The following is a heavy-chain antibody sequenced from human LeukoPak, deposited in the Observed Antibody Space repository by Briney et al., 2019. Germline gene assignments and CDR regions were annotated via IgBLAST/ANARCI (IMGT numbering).Heavy chain of an antibody. CDR2: ITNSASSM. D-gene: IGHD6-19*01. V-gene: IGHV3-11*01. J-gene: IGHJ4*02. Sequence: GGSLRLSCAASRFSFSDYYMSWIRLAPGKGLEWVSYITNSASSMYYTDSVNRLSTFSRNNANNSFFQLINRLSADDTALYYCASVGTAAGSSGWYQRYWGEGTLVTVSS. CDR3: ASVGTAAGSSGWYQRY. CDR1: RFSFSDYY.